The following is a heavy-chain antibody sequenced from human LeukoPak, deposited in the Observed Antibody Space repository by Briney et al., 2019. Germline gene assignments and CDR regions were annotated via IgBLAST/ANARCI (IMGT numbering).Heavy chain of an antibody. V-gene: IGHV5-51*01. CDR3: VRFAYGSDFFPGHY. CDR2: VYPGDSAT. J-gene: IGHJ4*02. CDR1: GDSFTTYW. Sequence: GESLKISCKGSGDSFTTYWIGWVRQMPGKGLEWMGIVYPGDSATRYSPSFQGQVTISADRSITTAYLQWSSLKASDTAMYYCVRFAYGSDFFPGHYWGQGTRVTVSS. D-gene: IGHD3/OR15-3a*01.